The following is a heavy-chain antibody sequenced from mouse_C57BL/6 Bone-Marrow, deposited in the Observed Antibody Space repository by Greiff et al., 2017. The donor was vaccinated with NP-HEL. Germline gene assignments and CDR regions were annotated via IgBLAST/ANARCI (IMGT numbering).Heavy chain of an antibody. CDR2: IDPETGGT. J-gene: IGHJ2*01. Sequence: QVQLQQSGAELVRPGASVTLSCKASGYTFTDYEMHWVKQTPVHGLEWIGAIDPETGGTAYNQKFKGKAILTADKSSSTAYMELRSLTSEDSAVYYCTGAITTVVDYWGQGTTLTVSS. V-gene: IGHV1-15*01. CDR1: GYTFTDYE. D-gene: IGHD1-1*01. CDR3: TGAITTVVDY.